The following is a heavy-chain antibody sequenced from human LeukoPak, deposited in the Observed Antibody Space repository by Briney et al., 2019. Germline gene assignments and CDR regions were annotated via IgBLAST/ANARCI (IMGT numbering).Heavy chain of an antibody. CDR3: ARVVYYYDSSGYYHSDY. CDR1: GYTFTGYY. D-gene: IGHD3-22*01. Sequence: ASVKVSCKASGYTFTGYYMHWVRQAPGQGLEWMGWINPNSGGTNYAQKFQGRVTITRNTSISTAYMELSSLRSEDTAVYYCARVVYYYDSSGYYHSDYWGQGTLVTVSS. J-gene: IGHJ4*02. CDR2: INPNSGGT. V-gene: IGHV1-2*02.